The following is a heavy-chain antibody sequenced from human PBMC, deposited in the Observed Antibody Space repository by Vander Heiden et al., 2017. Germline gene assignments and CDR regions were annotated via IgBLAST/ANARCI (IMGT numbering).Heavy chain of an antibody. V-gene: IGHV3-30*01. Sequence: VQLVESGGGVVPPGRSLRLSCPASGLTFSSYARHWVRQAPGKGLEWVAVISYDGSNKYYADSVKGRFTISRDNSKNTLYLQMNSLRAEDTAVYYCWAYSSWKQFDYWGQGTLVTVSS. J-gene: IGHJ4*02. CDR3: WAYSSWKQFDY. D-gene: IGHD6-13*01. CDR1: GLTFSSYA. CDR2: ISYDGSNK.